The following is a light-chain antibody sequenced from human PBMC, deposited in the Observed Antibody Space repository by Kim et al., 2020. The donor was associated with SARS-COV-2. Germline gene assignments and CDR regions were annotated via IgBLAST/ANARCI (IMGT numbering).Light chain of an antibody. CDR3: QRSRNWPPT. CDR2: DAS. CDR1: QIIWTS. J-gene: IGKJ2*01. Sequence: PGEIATPLCMASQIIWTSVAWYQQRVGQAPRLLIVDASTRTNGAPARFSGSGSGTEFTLTITSLQPEDSAVYYCQRSRNWPPTFGQGTKLEI. V-gene: IGKV3-15*01.